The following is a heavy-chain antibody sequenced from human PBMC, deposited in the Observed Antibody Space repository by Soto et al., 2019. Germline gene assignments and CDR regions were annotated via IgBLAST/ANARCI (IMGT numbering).Heavy chain of an antibody. V-gene: IGHV3-49*03. CDR1: GFTFGDYA. CDR3: TRDPSNRVDDYIWGSYRYPSSNDAFDI. Sequence: GGSLRLSCTASGFTFGDYAMSWFRQAPGKGLEWVGFIRSKAYGGTTEYAASVKGRFTISRDDSKSIAYLQMNSLKTEDTAVYYCTRDPSNRVDDYIWGSYRYPSSNDAFDIWGQGTMVTVSS. J-gene: IGHJ3*02. CDR2: IRSKAYGGTT. D-gene: IGHD3-16*02.